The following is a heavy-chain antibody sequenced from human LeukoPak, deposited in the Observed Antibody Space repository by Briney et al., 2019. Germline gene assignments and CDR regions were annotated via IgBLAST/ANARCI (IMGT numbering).Heavy chain of an antibody. CDR2: INPYSGNT. V-gene: IGHV1-18*01. J-gene: IGHJ6*02. CDR1: GYTLSNYA. D-gene: IGHD4-11*01. Sequence: ASVKVSCKASGYTLSNYAMSWVRQAPGQGLEWMGYINPYSGNTDYAKKFQGRVTMSTDTSTSIAYMELRGLTLDDTAVYFCARGGKTTPFYYYYGMDAWGQGTTVTVSS. CDR3: ARGGKTTPFYYYYGMDA.